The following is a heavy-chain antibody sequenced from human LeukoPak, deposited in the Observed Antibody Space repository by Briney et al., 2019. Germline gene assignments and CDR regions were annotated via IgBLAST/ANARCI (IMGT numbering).Heavy chain of an antibody. CDR1: GGTFSSYA. CDR3: ARDSGALRVQPFDY. Sequence: ASVKVSCKASGGTFSSYAISWVRQAPGQGLEWMGRIIPILGIANYAQKFQGRVTITADKSTSTAYMELSSLRSEDTAVYYCARDSGALRVQPFDYWGQGTLVTVSS. J-gene: IGHJ4*02. CDR2: IIPILGIA. V-gene: IGHV1-69*04. D-gene: IGHD4-17*01.